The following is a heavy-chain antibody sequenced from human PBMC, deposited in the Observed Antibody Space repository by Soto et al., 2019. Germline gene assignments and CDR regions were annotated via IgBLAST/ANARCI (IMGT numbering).Heavy chain of an antibody. J-gene: IGHJ6*02. CDR1: GFTFSNAW. CDR2: IKSKTDGGTT. D-gene: IGHD4-17*01. CDR3: TTVLPLYIHYGGHYYYYGMDV. Sequence: PGESLRLSCAASGFTFSNAWMNWVRQAPGKGLEWVGRIKSKTDGGTTDYAAPVKGRFTISRDDSKNTLYLQMNSLKTEHTAVYYCTTVLPLYIHYGGHYYYYGMDVWGQGTTVTVAS. V-gene: IGHV3-15*07.